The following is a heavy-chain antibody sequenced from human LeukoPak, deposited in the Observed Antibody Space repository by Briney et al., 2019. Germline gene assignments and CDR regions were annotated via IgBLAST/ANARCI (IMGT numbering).Heavy chain of an antibody. V-gene: IGHV3-30-3*01. CDR2: ISYDGSNK. Sequence: PGRSLRLSCAASGFTFSSYAMHWVRQAPGKGLEWVAVISYDGSNKYYADSVKGRFTISRDNSKNTLYLQMNSLRAEDTAVYYCARDGSIAGIAAVFDYWGRGTLVTVSS. D-gene: IGHD6-13*01. CDR1: GFTFSSYA. J-gene: IGHJ4*02. CDR3: ARDGSIAGIAAVFDY.